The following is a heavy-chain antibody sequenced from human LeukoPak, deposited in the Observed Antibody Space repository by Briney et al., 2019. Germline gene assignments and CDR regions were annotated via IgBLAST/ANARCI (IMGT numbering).Heavy chain of an antibody. CDR3: ASRPAGSTWYGVFDY. V-gene: IGHV4-59*11. CDR1: GASLNSHY. J-gene: IGHJ4*02. CDR2: IFGSGNT. D-gene: IGHD6-13*01. Sequence: KPSETLSLTCTVSGASLNSHYWSWIRQPPGKTLEWIGYIFGSGNTDYNPSLKSRVTMSLDTSRNQFSLKMNSVTAADTALYYCASRPAGSTWYGVFDYWSQGTLVTVSS.